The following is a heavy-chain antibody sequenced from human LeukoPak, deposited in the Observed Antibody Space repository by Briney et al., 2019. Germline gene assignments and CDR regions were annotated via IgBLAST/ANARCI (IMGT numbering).Heavy chain of an antibody. J-gene: IGHJ4*02. CDR3: ARLYGDFYFDY. D-gene: IGHD4-17*01. CDR1: GFSLTTSGIR. CDR2: IDWDDDK. V-gene: IGHV2-70*04. Sequence: SGPTLVNLTQTLTLTCTFSGFSLTTSGIRVSWIRQPPGKALEWLAHIDWDDDKFYSTSLKTRLTLSKDTSKNQVVLTMTNMDPVDTATYYCARLYGDFYFDYWGQGTLVTVSS.